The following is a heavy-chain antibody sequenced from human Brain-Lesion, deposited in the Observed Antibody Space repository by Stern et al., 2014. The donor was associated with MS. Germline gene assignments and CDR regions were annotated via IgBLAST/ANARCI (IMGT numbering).Heavy chain of an antibody. V-gene: IGHV3-7*01. CDR3: ARVYNTIYGIVTQRGSGMDV. J-gene: IGHJ6*02. Sequence: VQLVESGGGLVQPGGSLAISCTAAGFTFGNYWMPWVRQAPGKGLEWVANIKGDGTEKNYVESVKGRLNISRDTASDSLYLQMNSLRVEDTALYCCARVYNTIYGIVTQRGSGMDVWGQGTTVIVSS. D-gene: IGHD3-3*01. CDR1: GFTFGNYW. CDR2: IKGDGTEK.